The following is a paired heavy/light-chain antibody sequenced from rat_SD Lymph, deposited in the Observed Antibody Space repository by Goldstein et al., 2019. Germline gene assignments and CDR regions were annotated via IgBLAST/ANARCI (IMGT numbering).Heavy chain of an antibody. CDR3: ARGSYYFDY. Sequence: QVQLKESGPGLVQPSRTLSLTCTVSGFSLTSYGVSWVRQPPGKGLEWIAAIWSGGSTDYNSALKSRLSISRDTSKSQVLLKMNSLQTEDTAMYFCARGSYYFDYWGQGVMVTVSS. CDR2: IWSGGST. V-gene: IGHV2-16*01. D-gene: IGHD5-1*01. J-gene: IGHJ2*01. CDR1: GFSLTSYG.
Light chain of an antibody. CDR3: QQYYDTPYT. Sequence: DIVMTQSPSSLAVSAGETVTINCKSSQSLFGSVRQKNYLAWYQQKPGQSPKLLIYLASTRESGVPDRFIGSGSGTDFTLTISSVQAEDLANYYCQQYYDTPYTFGAGTKLELK. CDR2: LAS. J-gene: IGKJ2-3*01. CDR1: QSLFGSVRQKNY. V-gene: IGKV8S5*01.